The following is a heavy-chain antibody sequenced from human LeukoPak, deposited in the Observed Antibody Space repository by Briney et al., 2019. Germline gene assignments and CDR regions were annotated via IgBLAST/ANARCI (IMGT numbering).Heavy chain of an antibody. CDR1: GASISSGYY. Sequence: SETLSLTCAVSGASISSGYYWAWVRQPPGKGLEWIASIHGTGNTYYNPSLESRVTMSLDTSKSHFSLTLRSVTAADTAVYFCASGSGHLFDDWGQGTLVTVSS. CDR2: IHGTGNT. CDR3: ASGSGHLFDD. D-gene: IGHD2-15*01. V-gene: IGHV4-38-2*01. J-gene: IGHJ4*02.